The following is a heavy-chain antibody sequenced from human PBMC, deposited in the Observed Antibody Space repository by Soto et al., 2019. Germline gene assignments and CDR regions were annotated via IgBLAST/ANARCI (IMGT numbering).Heavy chain of an antibody. CDR3: AKPTGGLYDRSGYLDY. V-gene: IGHV3-30*18. CDR1: GFTFSSYG. J-gene: IGHJ4*02. CDR2: ISYDGSNK. Sequence: QVQLVESGGGVVQPGRSLRLSCAASGFTFSSYGMHWVRQAPGKGLEWVAVISYDGSNKYYADSVKGRFTISRDNSKNTLYLQMNSLRAEDTAVYYCAKPTGGLYDRSGYLDYWGQGTLVTVSS. D-gene: IGHD3-22*01.